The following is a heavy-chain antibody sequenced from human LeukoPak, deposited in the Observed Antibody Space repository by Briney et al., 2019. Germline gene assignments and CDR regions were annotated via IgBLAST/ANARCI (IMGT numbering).Heavy chain of an antibody. D-gene: IGHD6-13*01. V-gene: IGHV3-15*01. CDR2: IKSKTDGGTT. J-gene: IGHJ6*04. CDR1: GFTFSNAW. CDR3: IASSTWYLHYYGMDV. Sequence: GGSLRLSCAASGFTFSNAWMSWVRQAPGKGLEWVGRIKSKTDGGTTDYGAPVKGRFTISRDDSKNTLYLQMNSLKTEDTAAYYCIASSTWYLHYYGMDVWGKGTTVTVSS.